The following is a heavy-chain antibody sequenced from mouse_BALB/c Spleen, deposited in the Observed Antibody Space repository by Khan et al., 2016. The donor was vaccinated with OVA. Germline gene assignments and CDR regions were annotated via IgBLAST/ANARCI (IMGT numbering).Heavy chain of an antibody. V-gene: IGHV1-9*01. J-gene: IGHJ4*01. CDR2: ILPGRGYI. CDR1: GYTFSSYW. D-gene: IGHD2-14*01. CDR3: ARGAGTTYVMDY. Sequence: QVQLQQPGAELMKPGASVKISCKATGYTFSSYWIEWVKQRPGHGLEWIGEILPGRGYINYNENFKGKATFTADTSSNIAYMQLNSLTSDDSAVYYCARGAGTTYVMDYWGQGTSVTVSS.